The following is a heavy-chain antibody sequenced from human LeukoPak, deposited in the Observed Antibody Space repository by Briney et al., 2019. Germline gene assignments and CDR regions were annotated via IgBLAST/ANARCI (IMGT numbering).Heavy chain of an antibody. J-gene: IGHJ5*02. V-gene: IGHV1-2*02. CDR2: INPNSGGT. D-gene: IGHD1-1*01. Sequence: ASVTVSCKASGYTFTGYYMHWVRQAPGQGLEWMGWINPNSGGTNYAQKFQGRVTMTRDTSISTAYMELGRLRSDDTAVYYCAGLTTANNWFDPWGQGTLVTVSS. CDR1: GYTFTGYY. CDR3: AGLTTANNWFDP.